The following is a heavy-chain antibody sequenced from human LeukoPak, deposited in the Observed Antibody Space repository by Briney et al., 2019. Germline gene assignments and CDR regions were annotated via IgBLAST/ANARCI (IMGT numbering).Heavy chain of an antibody. Sequence: ASVKVSCKASGGTFSSYAISWVRQAPGQGLEWMGWISAYNGNTNYAQKLQGRVTMTTDTSTSTAYMELRSLRSDDTAVYYCARGNYGAPFDYWGQGTLVTVSS. CDR3: ARGNYGAPFDY. J-gene: IGHJ4*02. CDR2: ISAYNGNT. V-gene: IGHV1-18*01. D-gene: IGHD4-17*01. CDR1: GGTFSSYA.